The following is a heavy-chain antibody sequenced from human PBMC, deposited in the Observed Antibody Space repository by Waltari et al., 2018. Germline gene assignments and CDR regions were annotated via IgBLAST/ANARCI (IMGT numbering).Heavy chain of an antibody. V-gene: IGHV3-30*04. Sequence: QVQLVESGGGVVQPGRSLRLSCAASEFTFRSYAMHWVRQAPGKGLEWVAVISYNERNIYYVDSVKGRFIISRDNSRKMLYLQMNSLRTEYTAVYYCARDYCDRTNCHGMDVWGQGTTVTVSS. D-gene: IGHD3-22*01. CDR1: EFTFRSYA. CDR2: ISYNERNI. CDR3: ARDYCDRTNCHGMDV. J-gene: IGHJ6*02.